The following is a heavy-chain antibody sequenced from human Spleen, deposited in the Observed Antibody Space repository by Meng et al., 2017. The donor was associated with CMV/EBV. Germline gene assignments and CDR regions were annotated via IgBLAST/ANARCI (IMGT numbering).Heavy chain of an antibody. V-gene: IGHV3-21*03. D-gene: IGHD3-3*01. CDR3: ARAPAGGFWSAYYRDYFYYGMDV. Sequence: GESLKISCAASGFTFSAYTMNWVRQAPGKGLEWVSSISSSSNYIHYADSVKGRFTISRDNAKNSLYLQMNSLRVEDTAVYYCARAPAGGFWSAYYRDYFYYGMDVWGQGTTVTVSS. CDR1: GFTFSAYT. CDR2: ISSSSNYI. J-gene: IGHJ6*02.